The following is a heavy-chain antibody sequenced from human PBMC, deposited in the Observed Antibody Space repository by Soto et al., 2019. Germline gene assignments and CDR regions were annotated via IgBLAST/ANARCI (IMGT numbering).Heavy chain of an antibody. CDR2: IDPRDSYT. Sequence: GESLKISCKGSAYSFTSYWISWVRLMPGKGLEWMGRIDPRDSYTNYSPSFQGHVTISADKSISTAYLQWSSLKASDTAVYYCAREFFYDYWGQGTLVTVSS. D-gene: IGHD3-10*01. J-gene: IGHJ4*02. CDR1: AYSFTSYW. CDR3: AREFFYDY. V-gene: IGHV5-10-1*01.